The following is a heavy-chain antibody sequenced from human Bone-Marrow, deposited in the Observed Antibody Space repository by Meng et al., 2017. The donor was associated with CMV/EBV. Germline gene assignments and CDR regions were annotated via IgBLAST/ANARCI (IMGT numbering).Heavy chain of an antibody. CDR3: ARGLTKYQLYNWFDP. D-gene: IGHD2-2*01. V-gene: IGHV4-61*01. CDR1: GGSVSSGSYY. J-gene: IGHJ5*02. Sequence: SETLSLTCTVSGGSVSSGSYYWSWIRQPPGKGLEWIGYIYYSGSTNYNPSLKSRVTISVGTSKNQFSLKLSSVTAADTAVYYCARGLTKYQLYNWFDPWGQGTLVTGAS. CDR2: IYYSGST.